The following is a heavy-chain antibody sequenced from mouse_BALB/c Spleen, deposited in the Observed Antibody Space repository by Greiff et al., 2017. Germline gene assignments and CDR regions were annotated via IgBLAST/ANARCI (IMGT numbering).Heavy chain of an antibody. J-gene: IGHJ4*01. CDR3: ARRSDLSLYAMDY. Sequence: EVNVVESGGGLVKPGGSLKLSCAASGFTFSSYAMSWVRQTPEKRLEWVASISSGGSYTYYPDSVKGRFTISRDNAKNTLYLQMSSLKSEDTAMYYCARRSDLSLYAMDYWGQGTSVTVSS. V-gene: IGHV5-6*03. D-gene: IGHD1-1*01. CDR1: GFTFSSYA. CDR2: ISSGGSYT.